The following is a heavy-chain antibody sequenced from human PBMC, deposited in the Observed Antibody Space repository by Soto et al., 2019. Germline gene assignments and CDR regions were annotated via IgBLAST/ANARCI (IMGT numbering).Heavy chain of an antibody. J-gene: IGHJ6*02. D-gene: IGHD2-2*01. CDR1: GGTFGSYA. Sequence: QVQLVQSGAEVKKPGSSVKVSCKASGGTFGSYAISWVRQAPGQGLEWMGGIIPIPGTANYAMKFQGRVTIAADESTSTAYMELSSPRSEDTAVYYCTRSQGSSTSLEIYYYYYYGMDVWGQGTTVTVSS. CDR2: IIPIPGTA. V-gene: IGHV1-69*01. CDR3: TRSQGSSTSLEIYYYYYYGMDV.